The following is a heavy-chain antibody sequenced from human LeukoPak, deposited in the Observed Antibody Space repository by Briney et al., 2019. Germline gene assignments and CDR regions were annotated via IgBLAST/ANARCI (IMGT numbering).Heavy chain of an antibody. V-gene: IGHV1-18*01. J-gene: IGHJ5*02. Sequence: ASVTVSCKASGYTFTSYGISWVRQAPGQGLEWMGWISAYNGNTNYAQKLQGRVTMTTDTSTSTAYMELRSLRSDDTAVYYCARASDIVVVVAADGDNWFDPWGQGTLVTVSS. D-gene: IGHD2-15*01. CDR2: ISAYNGNT. CDR3: ARASDIVVVVAADGDNWFDP. CDR1: GYTFTSYG.